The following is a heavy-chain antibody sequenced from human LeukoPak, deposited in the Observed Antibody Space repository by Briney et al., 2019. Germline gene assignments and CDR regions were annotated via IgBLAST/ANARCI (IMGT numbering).Heavy chain of an antibody. Sequence: SETLSLTCTVSGGSISSYYWSWIRQPPGKGLEWIGYIYYSGSTNYNPSLKSRVTMSVDTSKNQFSLKLSSVTAADTAVYYCAREVGIAVAVYYFDYWGQGTLVTVSS. J-gene: IGHJ4*02. CDR1: GGSISSYY. D-gene: IGHD6-19*01. CDR2: IYYSGST. CDR3: AREVGIAVAVYYFDY. V-gene: IGHV4-59*12.